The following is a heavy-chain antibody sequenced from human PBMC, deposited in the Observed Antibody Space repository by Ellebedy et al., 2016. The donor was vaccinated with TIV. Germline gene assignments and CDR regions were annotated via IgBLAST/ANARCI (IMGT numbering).Heavy chain of an antibody. V-gene: IGHV4-59*08. CDR3: ARHDWSNCWYWYFDL. J-gene: IGHJ2*01. Sequence: MPSETLSLTCTVSGGSISSYSWSWIRQPPGKGLEWLGYIYYSGSTNYNPSLKSRVTISVDTSKNQFSRKLSSVTAADTAVYYFARHDWSNCWYWYFDLWGRGTLVTVSS. CDR2: IYYSGST. CDR1: GGSISSYS. D-gene: IGHD1/OR15-1a*01.